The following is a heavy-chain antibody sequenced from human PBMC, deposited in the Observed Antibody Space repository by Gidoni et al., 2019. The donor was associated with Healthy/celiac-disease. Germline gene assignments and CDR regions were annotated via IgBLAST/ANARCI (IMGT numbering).Heavy chain of an antibody. D-gene: IGHD3-10*01. Sequence: HVQLVQSGAEVTKPGASVQVSCKASGYTFTSYGISWVRQAPGQGLEWMGGISAYNGNTNNAQKLQGRVTMTTDTSTSTAYMELRSLRSDDTAVYYCAIHGSGSFMAIDDYWGQGTLVTVSS. J-gene: IGHJ4*02. CDR3: AIHGSGSFMAIDDY. CDR2: ISAYNGNT. V-gene: IGHV1-18*01. CDR1: GYTFTSYG.